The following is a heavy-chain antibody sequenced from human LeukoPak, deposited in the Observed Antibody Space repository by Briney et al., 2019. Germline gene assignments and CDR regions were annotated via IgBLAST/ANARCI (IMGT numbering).Heavy chain of an antibody. D-gene: IGHD6-19*01. CDR2: ISSSSSYI. Sequence: GGSLRLSCAASGFTFSSYSMNWVRQAPGKGLEWVSSISSSSSYIYYADSVKGRFTISRDNAKNSLYLQMNSLRAEDTAVYYCAVLPVNGYSSGWYDYWGQGTLVTVSS. J-gene: IGHJ4*02. CDR1: GFTFSSYS. V-gene: IGHV3-21*01. CDR3: AVLPVNGYSSGWYDY.